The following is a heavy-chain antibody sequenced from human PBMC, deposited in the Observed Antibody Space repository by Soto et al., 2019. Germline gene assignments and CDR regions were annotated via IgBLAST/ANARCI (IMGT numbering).Heavy chain of an antibody. D-gene: IGHD4-4*01. J-gene: IGHJ6*02. CDR3: ARDHSHPTVTTTPRAYYYYYGMDV. CDR1: GFTFSSYA. V-gene: IGHV3-30-3*01. Sequence: PGGSLRLSCAASGFTFSSYAMHWVRQAPGKGLEWVAVISYDGSNKYYADSVKGRLTISRDNSKNTLYLQMNSLRAEDTAVYYCARDHSHPTVTTTPRAYYYYYGMDVWGQGTTVTVSS. CDR2: ISYDGSNK.